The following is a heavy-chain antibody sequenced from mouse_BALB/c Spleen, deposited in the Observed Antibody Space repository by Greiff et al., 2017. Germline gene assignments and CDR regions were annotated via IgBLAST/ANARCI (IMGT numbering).Heavy chain of an antibody. V-gene: IGHV5-17*02. Sequence: EVQRVESGGGLVQPGGSRKLSCAASGFTFSSFGMHWVRQAPEKGLEWVAYISSGSSTIYYADTVKGRFTISRDNPKNTLFLQMTSLRSEDTAMYYCARSAYGNYLDYWGQGTTLTVSS. J-gene: IGHJ2*01. CDR2: ISSGSSTI. D-gene: IGHD2-10*02. CDR1: GFTFSSFG. CDR3: ARSAYGNYLDY.